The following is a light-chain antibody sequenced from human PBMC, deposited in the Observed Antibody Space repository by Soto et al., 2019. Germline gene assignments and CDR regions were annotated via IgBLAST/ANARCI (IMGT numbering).Light chain of an antibody. V-gene: IGLV1-44*01. CDR2: SNN. CDR1: SSNIGSNP. CDR3: AAWDDSLNGPNGV. Sequence: QSVLTQPPSASGTPGQRVTISCSGSSSNIGSNPVNWYQQLPGTAPKLHIYSNNQRPSGVPDRFSGSKSGTSASLAISGLQSEDEADYYCAAWDDSLNGPNGVFGGGTQLTVL. J-gene: IGLJ3*02.